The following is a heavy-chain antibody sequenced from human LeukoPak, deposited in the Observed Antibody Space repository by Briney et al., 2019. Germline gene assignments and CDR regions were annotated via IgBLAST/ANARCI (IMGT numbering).Heavy chain of an antibody. J-gene: IGHJ3*02. CDR3: ARPQPRPLGAFDI. CDR2: IYGGGST. D-gene: IGHD2-2*01. V-gene: IGHV3-66*02. CDR1: GFTVSSNY. Sequence: GGSLRLSCAAPGFTVSSNYMSWVRQAPGKGLEWVSVIYGGGSTYYADSVKGRFTISRDSSKNTLYLQMNSLRAEDTAVYYCARPQPRPLGAFDIWGQGTMVTVSS.